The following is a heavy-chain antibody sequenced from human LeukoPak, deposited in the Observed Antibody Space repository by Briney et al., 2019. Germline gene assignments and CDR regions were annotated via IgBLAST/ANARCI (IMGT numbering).Heavy chain of an antibody. J-gene: IGHJ3*02. CDR3: AKTNVKYCSGGSCFDAFDI. CDR1: GFTFSSNG. CDR2: ISGSGGST. V-gene: IGHV3-23*01. Sequence: GGTLRLSCAASGFTFSSNGMSWVRQGPGKGLEWVSGISGSGGSTHYADSVKGRFTISRDSSKNTLNLQMNSLRAEDTAVYYCAKTNVKYCSGGSCFDAFDIWGQGTMVTVSS. D-gene: IGHD2-15*01.